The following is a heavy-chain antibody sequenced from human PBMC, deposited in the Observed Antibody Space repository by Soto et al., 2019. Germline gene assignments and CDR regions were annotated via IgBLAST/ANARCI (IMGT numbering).Heavy chain of an antibody. CDR1: GSYITSGDYH. CDR3: AGFGVGDRDDK. D-gene: IGHD2-8*01. J-gene: IGHJ4*02. V-gene: IGHV4-30-4*01. Sequence: SETLSLTCSVSGSYITSGDYHWTWIRQAPGKGLEWIGYISHSETTYYSPALKNRIIISSDFSMNQFSLRLNTVTAADTAVYFCAGFGVGDRDDKWGQGTLVTVSS. CDR2: ISHSETT.